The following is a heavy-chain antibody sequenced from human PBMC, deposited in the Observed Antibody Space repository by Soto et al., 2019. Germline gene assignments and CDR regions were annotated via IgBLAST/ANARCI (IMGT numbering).Heavy chain of an antibody. J-gene: IGHJ3*02. V-gene: IGHV1-3*05. CDR1: GYTFTSYA. CDR2: INACNGNT. CDR3: ARGGGLTYYYESSAFYI. Sequence: QVQLVQSGAEEKKPGASVKVSCKASGYTFTSYAMNWVRQAPGQRLEWMGWINACNGNTKYSQKFQGRVTITRDTSASTAYMELSSLRSEDTAVYYCARGGGLTYYYESSAFYIWGQGTMVTVYS. D-gene: IGHD3-22*01.